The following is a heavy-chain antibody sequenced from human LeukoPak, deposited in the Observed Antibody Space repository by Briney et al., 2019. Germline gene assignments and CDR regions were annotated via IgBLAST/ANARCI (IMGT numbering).Heavy chain of an antibody. CDR1: GGTFSSSA. D-gene: IGHD2-2*01. Sequence: SVKVSCKASGGTFSSSAITWVRQAPGQGLEWMGGFIPMFGTANYAQKFQGRVTITRNTSISTAYMELSSLRSEDTAVYYCARGPLGCSSTSCPSGYYYYMDVWGKGTTVTVSS. J-gene: IGHJ6*03. CDR2: FIPMFGTA. CDR3: ARGPLGCSSTSCPSGYYYYMDV. V-gene: IGHV1-69*05.